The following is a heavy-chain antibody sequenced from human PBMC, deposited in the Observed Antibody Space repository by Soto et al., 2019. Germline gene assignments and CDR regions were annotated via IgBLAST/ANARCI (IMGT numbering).Heavy chain of an antibody. CDR1: GGSISSYY. Sequence: PSETLSLTCTVSGGSISSYYWSWIRQPPGKGLEWIGHIFYSGSTNYNPALKSRVTISVDTSKSQFSLKLSSVTAADTAVYYCAKDSEYNYGYLRWFDLSGQRTPVNVSS. D-gene: IGHD5-18*01. CDR3: AKDSEYNYGYLRWFDL. CDR2: IFYSGST. V-gene: IGHV4-59*01. J-gene: IGHJ5*02.